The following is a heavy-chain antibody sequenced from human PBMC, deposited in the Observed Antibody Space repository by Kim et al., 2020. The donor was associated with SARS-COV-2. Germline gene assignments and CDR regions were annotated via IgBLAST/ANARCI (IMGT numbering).Heavy chain of an antibody. V-gene: IGHV3-33*01. J-gene: IGHJ4*02. CDR1: GFTFSDYG. CDR2: IWNDGSNT. Sequence: GGSLRLSCAASGFTFSDYGMHWVRQAPGKGLVWVAVIWNDGSNTYYADSMKGRFTISRDNSKNTLYLQMTSLRAEDTAVYYCASEYSSSSAFDYWGQGTLVSVSS. CDR3: ASEYSSSSAFDY. D-gene: IGHD6-6*01.